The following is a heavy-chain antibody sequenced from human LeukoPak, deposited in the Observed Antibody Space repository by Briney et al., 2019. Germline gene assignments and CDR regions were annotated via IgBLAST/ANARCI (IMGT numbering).Heavy chain of an antibody. Sequence: ASVKVSCKASGYSFAISDINWVRQAAGQGLEWMGWMNPNNGNTGYAQKLQGRVTMTTDTSTSTAYMELRSLRSDDTAVYYCARVSPNYYDSSGYYCDYWGQGTLVTVSS. D-gene: IGHD3-22*01. CDR1: GYSFAISD. CDR2: MNPNNGNT. CDR3: ARVSPNYYDSSGYYCDY. V-gene: IGHV1-8*01. J-gene: IGHJ4*02.